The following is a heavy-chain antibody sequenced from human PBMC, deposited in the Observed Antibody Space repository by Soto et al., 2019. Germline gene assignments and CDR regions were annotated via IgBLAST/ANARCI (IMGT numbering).Heavy chain of an antibody. J-gene: IGHJ4*02. CDR1: GGSISSYY. Sequence: PSETLSLTSTVSGGSISSYYWSWIRQPPGKGLEWIGYIYYSGSTNYNPSLKSRVTISVDTSKNQFSLKLNSMTAADTAVYFCARHNYGSGSTYFDYWGQGTLVTVS. CDR3: ARHNYGSGSTYFDY. V-gene: IGHV4-59*08. D-gene: IGHD3-10*01. CDR2: IYYSGST.